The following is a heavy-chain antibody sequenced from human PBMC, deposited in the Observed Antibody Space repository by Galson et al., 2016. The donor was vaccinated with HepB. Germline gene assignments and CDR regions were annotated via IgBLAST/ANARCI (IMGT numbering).Heavy chain of an antibody. V-gene: IGHV3-30*03. Sequence: SLRLSCAASGFTFSTYGMHWVRHAPGKGLEWVAVISQDENKKYYAGSVKGRFTISRDNSKNTLSLQMNSLRVEDTAVYYCARDLVGAAAGHYYYYMDVWGKGTTVTVSS. D-gene: IGHD6-25*01. CDR2: ISQDENKK. CDR1: GFTFSTYG. CDR3: ARDLVGAAAGHYYYYMDV. J-gene: IGHJ6*03.